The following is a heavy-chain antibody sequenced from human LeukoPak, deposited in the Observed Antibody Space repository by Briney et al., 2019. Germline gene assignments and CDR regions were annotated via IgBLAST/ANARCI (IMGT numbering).Heavy chain of an antibody. CDR1: GGSISSYY. CDR2: IYTSGST. D-gene: IGHD2-15*01. Sequence: NPSETLSLTCTVSGGSISSYYWSWLRQPAGKGLEWIGRIYTSGSTNYNPSLKSRVTMSVDTSKNQFSLKLSSVTAADTAVYYCARESGGSPGYYYMDVWGKGTTVTVSS. J-gene: IGHJ6*03. V-gene: IGHV4-4*07. CDR3: ARESGGSPGYYYMDV.